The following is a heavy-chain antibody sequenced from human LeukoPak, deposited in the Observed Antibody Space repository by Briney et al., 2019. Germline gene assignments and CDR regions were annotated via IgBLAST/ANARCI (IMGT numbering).Heavy chain of an antibody. Sequence: GGSLRLSCAASGFTFSSYAMHWVRQAPGKGLEWVSGISWNSGSIGYADSVKGRFTISRDNAKNSLYLQMNSLRAEDTALYYCAKAYSSSWYGNPFDYWGQGTLVTVSS. J-gene: IGHJ4*02. CDR3: AKAYSSSWYGNPFDY. CDR1: GFTFSSYA. V-gene: IGHV3-9*01. CDR2: ISWNSGSI. D-gene: IGHD6-13*01.